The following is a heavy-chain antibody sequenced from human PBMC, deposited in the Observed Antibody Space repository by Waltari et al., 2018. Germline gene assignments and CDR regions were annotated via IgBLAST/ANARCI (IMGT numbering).Heavy chain of an antibody. CDR3: AKKGWLRFGEFDY. CDR1: GFTFSSYA. J-gene: IGHJ4*02. CDR2: ISGSGGST. Sequence: EVQLLESGGGLVQPGGSLRLSCAASGFTFSSYAMSWVRQAPGKGLEWVSAISGSGGSTYYADAVKGRFTISRDNSKNTLYLQMNSLRAEDTAVYYCAKKGWLRFGEFDYWGQGTLVTVSS. D-gene: IGHD5-12*01. V-gene: IGHV3-23*01.